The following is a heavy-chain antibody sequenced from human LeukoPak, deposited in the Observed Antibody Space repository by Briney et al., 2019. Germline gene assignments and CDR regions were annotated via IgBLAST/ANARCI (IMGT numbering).Heavy chain of an antibody. CDR1: GFTVSSNY. CDR3: ARTTQYYYYMDV. V-gene: IGHV3-66*02. J-gene: IGHJ6*03. CDR2: IYSGGST. Sequence: GGSLRLSCAASGFTVSSNYMSWVRQAQGKGLEWVSVIYSGGSTYYPNSVRGRSTISRDTSKNTPHLQRNSLRAEDTAVYYGARTTQYYYYMDVWGKGTTVTVSS. D-gene: IGHD1-1*01.